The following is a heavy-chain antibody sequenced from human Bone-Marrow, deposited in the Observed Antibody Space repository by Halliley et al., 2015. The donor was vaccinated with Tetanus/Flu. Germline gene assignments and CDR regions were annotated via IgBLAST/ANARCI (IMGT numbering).Heavy chain of an antibody. CDR3: ARGSIMDV. CDR1: GGSLSSGTYD. CDR2: FYYSGST. J-gene: IGHJ6*02. Sequence: TLSLTCTISGGSLSSGTYDWGWIRQPPGKGLEWIGTFYYSGSTYYNPSLRSRVTIFVDTSKNQFSLKLSSVTAADRAVYYCARGSIMDVWGQGTTVTVSS. V-gene: IGHV4-39*01.